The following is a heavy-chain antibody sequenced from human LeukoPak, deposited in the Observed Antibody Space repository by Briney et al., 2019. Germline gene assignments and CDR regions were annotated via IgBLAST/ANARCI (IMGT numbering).Heavy chain of an antibody. D-gene: IGHD3-10*01. CDR2: ILGGAGST. CDR3: AKDFMHYGWGCPYYRDV. Sequence: GGSLRLSCAASGFSFSSDGMSWVRQAPGKGLEWVSGILGGAGSTYYAASEKGRFTISRDNSKHSVLMQINSISIDTTAMYFCAKDFMHYGWGCPYYRDVWGEGTTVIISS. J-gene: IGHJ6*03. CDR1: GFSFSSDG. V-gene: IGHV3-23*01.